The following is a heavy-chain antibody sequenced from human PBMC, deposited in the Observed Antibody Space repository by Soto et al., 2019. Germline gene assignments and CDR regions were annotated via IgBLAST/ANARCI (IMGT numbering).Heavy chain of an antibody. CDR1: GVTLNDYA. J-gene: IGHJ5*02. D-gene: IGHD5-12*01. Sequence: DVQLVESGGGLVKPGGSLRLSCVASGVTLNDYAMNWVRQAPGQGREWVAYISTTSTYIYYADAVKGRFTVSRDNAKNSVYLQMNSLSDKDTAVYYCAGYVGYSGFAARFDPWGQGTVVTVSS. V-gene: IGHV3-21*02. CDR3: AGYVGYSGFAARFDP. CDR2: ISTTSTYI.